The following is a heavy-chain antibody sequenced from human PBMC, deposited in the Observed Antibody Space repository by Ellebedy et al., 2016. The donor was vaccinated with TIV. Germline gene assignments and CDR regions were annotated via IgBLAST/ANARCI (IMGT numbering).Heavy chain of an antibody. V-gene: IGHV4-34*12. CDR1: GWSFNGYY. D-gene: IGHD5/OR15-5a*01. CDR2: IMLGGNINI. Sequence: MPGGSLRLSCAVYGWSFNGYYWSWIRQSPGKGLEWIGEIMLGGNININYNPSLKSRVTMSLDTSKNQFSLRLTSVTAADTAVYYCARDTDREVSDVWGQGTTVTVSS. J-gene: IGHJ6*02. CDR3: ARDTDREVSDV.